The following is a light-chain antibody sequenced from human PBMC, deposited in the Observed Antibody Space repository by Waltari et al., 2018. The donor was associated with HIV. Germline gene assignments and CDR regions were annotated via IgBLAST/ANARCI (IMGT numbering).Light chain of an antibody. CDR3: QQYHFWPLT. Sequence: EVMMTQSPATLSVSSGEKLMASSRANHSVETNVAWYQQKSGRPPRLIIYGASTRATGVPVSVAAGGSGTDFTLAISSLQSDDFAVYFCQQYHFWPLTFGGGTRVEIK. V-gene: IGKV3-15*01. CDR1: HSVETN. J-gene: IGKJ4*01. CDR2: GAS.